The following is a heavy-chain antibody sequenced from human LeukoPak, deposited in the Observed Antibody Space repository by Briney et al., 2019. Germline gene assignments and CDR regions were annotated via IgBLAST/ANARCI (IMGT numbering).Heavy chain of an antibody. CDR2: ISGSGGST. Sequence: GGSLRLSCAASGFTFDDYAMHWVRQAPGRGLEWVSGISGSGGSTYYADSVKGRFTISRDNSKNTLYLQMNSLRAEDTAVYYCAKTGYSSGWPALYYFDYWGQGTLVTVSS. V-gene: IGHV3-23*01. J-gene: IGHJ4*02. D-gene: IGHD6-19*01. CDR3: AKTGYSSGWPALYYFDY. CDR1: GFTFDDYA.